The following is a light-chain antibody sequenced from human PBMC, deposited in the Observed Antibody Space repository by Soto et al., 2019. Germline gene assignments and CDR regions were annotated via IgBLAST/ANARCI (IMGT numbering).Light chain of an antibody. Sequence: EIVLTQSPATLSLSPGERSTLSCRASQSVRSYLAWYQQKPCQAPRLLIYDASNRATGIPARFSGSGSGTEFTLTITSLEPEDFAVYYCQQRSNWPPIFTFGPGTKVDFK. CDR1: QSVRSY. CDR2: DAS. CDR3: QQRSNWPPIFT. J-gene: IGKJ3*01. V-gene: IGKV3-11*01.